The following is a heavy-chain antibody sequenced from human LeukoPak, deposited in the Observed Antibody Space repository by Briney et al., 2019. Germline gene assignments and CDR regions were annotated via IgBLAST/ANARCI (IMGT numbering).Heavy chain of an antibody. Sequence: PSETLSLTCTVSGGSISSGSYYWSWIRQPAGKGLEWIGRIYTSGNTNYNPSLKSRVTMSVDTSKNQFSLKLSSVTAADTAVYYCARLVGATRYWFDPWGQGTLVTVSS. CDR1: GGSISSGSYY. J-gene: IGHJ5*02. D-gene: IGHD1-26*01. V-gene: IGHV4-61*02. CDR3: ARLVGATRYWFDP. CDR2: IYTSGNT.